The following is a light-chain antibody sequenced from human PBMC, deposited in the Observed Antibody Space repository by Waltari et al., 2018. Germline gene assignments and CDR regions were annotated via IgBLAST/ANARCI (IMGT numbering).Light chain of an antibody. CDR2: EVT. V-gene: IGLV2-8*01. Sequence: QSALTQPPSASGSHGQSVTISCTGTSGDLGGYTFASWYQQHPGKAHKVVIYEVTKRPSGFPDRFSGSKSGNTASLTVSGLQSGDEADYYCCSYAGSNNVVFGGGTKLTVL. CDR3: CSYAGSNNVV. J-gene: IGLJ3*02. CDR1: SGDLGGYTF.